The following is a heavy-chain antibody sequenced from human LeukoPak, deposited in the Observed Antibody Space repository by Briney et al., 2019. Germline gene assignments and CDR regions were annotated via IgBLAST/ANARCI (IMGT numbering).Heavy chain of an antibody. CDR3: ARSASGYDA. D-gene: IGHD5-12*01. Sequence: GGSLRLSCAASGFPFSGYWMHWVRQAPGKALVWVSRIDDDGAGTTYADSVKGRFTISRDNAKNTLYLQMNSLRVEDTAVYYCARSASGYDAWGQGTLVAVSS. J-gene: IGHJ5*02. CDR2: IDDDGAGT. V-gene: IGHV3-74*01. CDR1: GFPFSGYW.